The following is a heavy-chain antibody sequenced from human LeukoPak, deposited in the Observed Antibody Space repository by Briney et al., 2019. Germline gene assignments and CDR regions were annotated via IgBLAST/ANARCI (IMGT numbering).Heavy chain of an antibody. Sequence: GESLKISCKGSGYIFSTYWIGWVRQMPGKGLEWMGRIDPSDSYTNYSPSFQGHVTISADKSMTTAYLQWTSLKASDTAMYYCARQLTGYAPQEWGQGTLVTVSS. V-gene: IGHV5-10-1*01. D-gene: IGHD1-1*01. CDR3: ARQLTGYAPQE. CDR2: IDPSDSYT. J-gene: IGHJ1*01. CDR1: GYIFSTYW.